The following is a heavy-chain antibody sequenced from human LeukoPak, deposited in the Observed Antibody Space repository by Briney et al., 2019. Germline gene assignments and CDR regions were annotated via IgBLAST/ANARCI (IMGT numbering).Heavy chain of an antibody. CDR3: ARINVA. D-gene: IGHD3-16*01. CDR2: ISSDGSST. CDR1: GFTFGSYW. V-gene: IGHV3-74*01. J-gene: IGHJ5*02. Sequence: GGSLRPSCAISGFTFGSYWMHWVRQAPGKGLVWVSRISSDGSSTTYADSVKGRFTISRDNAKNTLYLQMDSLRAEDTAVYYCARINVAWGQGTLVTVSS.